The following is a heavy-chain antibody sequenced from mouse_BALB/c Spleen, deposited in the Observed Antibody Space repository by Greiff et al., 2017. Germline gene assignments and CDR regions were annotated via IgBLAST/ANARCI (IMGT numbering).Heavy chain of an antibody. CDR2: ISCYNGAT. Sequence: LVKTGASVKISCKASGYSFTGYYMHWVKQRPGKGLEWIGYISCYNGATSYNQKFKGKATFTVDTSSSTAYMQFNSLTSEDSAVYYCARAGGMDYWGQGTSVTVSS. CDR3: ARAGGMDY. J-gene: IGHJ4*01. V-gene: IGHV1S34*01. CDR1: GYSFTGYY.